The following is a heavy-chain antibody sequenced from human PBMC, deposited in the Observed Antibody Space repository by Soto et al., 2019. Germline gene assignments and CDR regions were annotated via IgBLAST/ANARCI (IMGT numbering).Heavy chain of an antibody. D-gene: IGHD2-2*01. CDR3: TRAEGYCISTSCYYYGMDV. CDR1: GFTFGDYA. V-gene: IGHV3-49*03. CDR2: IRSKAYGGTT. Sequence: PGGSLRLSCTASGFTFGDYAMSWFRQAPGKGLEWVGFIRSKAYGGTTEYAASVKGRFTISRDDSKSIAYLQMNSLKTEDTAVYYCTRAEGYCISTSCYYYGMDVWGQGTTVTVSS. J-gene: IGHJ6*02.